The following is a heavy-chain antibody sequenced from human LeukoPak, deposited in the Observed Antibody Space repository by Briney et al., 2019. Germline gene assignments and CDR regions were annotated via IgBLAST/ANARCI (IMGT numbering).Heavy chain of an antibody. CDR3: ARGYPGIAAAGYFDY. CDR2: IYHSGST. J-gene: IGHJ4*02. Sequence: SETLSLTCTVSGYSISSGYYWGWIRQPPEKGLEWIGSIYHSGSTYYNPSLKSRVTISVDTSKNQFSLKLSSVTAADTAVYYCARGYPGIAAAGYFDYWGQGTLLTVSS. V-gene: IGHV4-38-2*02. D-gene: IGHD6-13*01. CDR1: GYSISSGYY.